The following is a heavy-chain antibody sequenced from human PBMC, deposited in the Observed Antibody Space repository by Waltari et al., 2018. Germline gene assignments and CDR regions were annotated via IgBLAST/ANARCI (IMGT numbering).Heavy chain of an antibody. D-gene: IGHD3-22*01. CDR3: ARDPNSSGYPTYFDY. Sequence: VQLVESGGGLIQPGGSLRLSCAASGFTFSNSNMTWVRQAPGKGLEWVAFIRYDGSNKDYVDSVKGRVTISRDKYKNTRHLKMNSLSEEDTAGYDCARDPNSSGYPTYFDYWGQGTLVTVSS. J-gene: IGHJ4*02. V-gene: IGHV3-30*02. CDR1: GFTFSNSN. CDR2: IRYDGSNK.